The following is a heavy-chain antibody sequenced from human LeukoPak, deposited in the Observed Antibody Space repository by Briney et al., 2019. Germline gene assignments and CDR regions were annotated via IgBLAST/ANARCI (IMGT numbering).Heavy chain of an antibody. CDR1: GFTFSVAW. CDR3: AKDHFGSIDY. CDR2: IKSDGSGT. J-gene: IGHJ4*02. D-gene: IGHD3-3*01. V-gene: IGHV3-74*01. Sequence: PGGSLRLSCTASGFTFSVAWMHWVRQAPGKGLVWVSVIKSDGSGTTYADSVKGRFTISRDNAKNTVYLQMNSLRADDTAMYYCAKDHFGSIDYWGQGTLVTVSS.